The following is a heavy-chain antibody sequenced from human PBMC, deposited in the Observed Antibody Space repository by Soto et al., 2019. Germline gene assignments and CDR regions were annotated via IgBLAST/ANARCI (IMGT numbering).Heavy chain of an antibody. V-gene: IGHV1-46*01. D-gene: IGHD1-1*01. CDR2: INPSGGRI. CDR3: ALDGPPTPTGLGPVYSIHG. CDR1: GYSFTSYQ. J-gene: IGHJ6*02. Sequence: QMQLVQSGAEVKPPGASVKVSCKASGYSFTSYQIHWVRQAPGQGLEWMGIINPSGGRITYAQTFHGRLLVTRKRSTRTLYMELRTRRSEDKDGNFCALDGPPTPTGLGPVYSIHGWGPGTTVPIS.